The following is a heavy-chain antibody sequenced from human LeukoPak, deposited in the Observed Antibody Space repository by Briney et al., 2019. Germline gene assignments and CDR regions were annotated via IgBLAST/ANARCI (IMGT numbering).Heavy chain of an antibody. Sequence: PGGSLRLSCAASGFTLNTYAMHWVRQAPGKGLEWVAVISHDGGNKWYADSVKGRFTISRDNSKKTLFLQMNSLRPEDTAVYYCARDFFSNGDYWGQGTLVTVSS. J-gene: IGHJ4*02. CDR1: GFTLNTYA. CDR2: ISHDGGNK. CDR3: ARDFFSNGDY. D-gene: IGHD2-8*01. V-gene: IGHV3-30-3*01.